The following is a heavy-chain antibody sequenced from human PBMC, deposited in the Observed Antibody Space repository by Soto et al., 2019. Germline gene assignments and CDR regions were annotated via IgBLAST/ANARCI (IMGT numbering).Heavy chain of an antibody. V-gene: IGHV4-59*01. J-gene: IGHJ4*02. D-gene: IGHD3-22*01. CDR3: ARGQAGGYSPDYFDS. Sequence: PSETLSLTCTVSGGSISSYYWSWIRQPPGKGLEWIGYIYYSGSTNYNPSLKSRVTISVDTSKNQFSLKLSSVTAADTAVYYCARGQAGGYSPDYFDSWGQGTLATDSS. CDR1: GGSISSYY. CDR2: IYYSGST.